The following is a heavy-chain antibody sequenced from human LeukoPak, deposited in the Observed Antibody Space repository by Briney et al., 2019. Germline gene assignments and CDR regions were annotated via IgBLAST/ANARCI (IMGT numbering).Heavy chain of an antibody. CDR2: IKPNSGDT. V-gene: IGHV1-2*06. CDR3: ARRVQTTGVFDY. D-gene: IGHD2-8*01. J-gene: IGHJ4*02. CDR1: GYTFTDYY. Sequence: GASVKVSCXASGYTFTDYYMHWVRQAPGQGLEWMGRIKPNSGDTNYAQKFQGRVTMTRDTSINTAYMELSRLKSDDTAVYYCARRVQTTGVFDYWGQGTLVTVSS.